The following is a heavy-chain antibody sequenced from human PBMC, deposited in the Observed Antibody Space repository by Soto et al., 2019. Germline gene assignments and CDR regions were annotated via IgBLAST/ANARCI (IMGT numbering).Heavy chain of an antibody. CDR3: ARQPDYNILTGYLYYFDY. Sequence: GGSLNISYEASGYKFRSYWIGWVRQVPGKGPEWMGFFYPGDSDARYSPSFQDQVTISADKSINTVYLQWNSLKASDTAMYYCARQPDYNILTGYLYYFDYWGQGTLVTVS. CDR1: GYKFRSYW. V-gene: IGHV5-51*01. D-gene: IGHD3-9*01. J-gene: IGHJ4*01. CDR2: FYPGDSDA.